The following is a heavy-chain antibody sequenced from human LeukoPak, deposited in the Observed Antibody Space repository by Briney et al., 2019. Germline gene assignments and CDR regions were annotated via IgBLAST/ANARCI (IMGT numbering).Heavy chain of an antibody. V-gene: IGHV4-31*03. CDR2: IYHSGST. CDR1: GGSISSGGYY. J-gene: IGHJ6*03. Sequence: SETLSLTCTVSGGSISSGGYYWSWIRQHPGKGLEWIGYIYHSGSTYYNPSLKSRVTISVDRFKNQFSLKLSSVTAVDTAVYYCARDRRYYYYYMDVWGKGTTVTVSS. CDR3: ARDRRYYYYYMDV.